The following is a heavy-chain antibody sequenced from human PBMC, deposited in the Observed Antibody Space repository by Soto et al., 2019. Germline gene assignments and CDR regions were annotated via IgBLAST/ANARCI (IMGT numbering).Heavy chain of an antibody. CDR2: IRSKTDGGTT. Sequence: GGSLRLSCSASAFTFINSVINWFLQAAGKGLEWVGRIRSKTDGGTTDYAAPVKGRFTISRDDSKNTVFLQINSLETEDTGVYYCDADTRRANSHFDLWGQGTLVTVSS. D-gene: IGHD1-1*01. J-gene: IGHJ4*02. V-gene: IGHV3-15*01. CDR1: AFTFINSV. CDR3: DADTRRANSHFDL.